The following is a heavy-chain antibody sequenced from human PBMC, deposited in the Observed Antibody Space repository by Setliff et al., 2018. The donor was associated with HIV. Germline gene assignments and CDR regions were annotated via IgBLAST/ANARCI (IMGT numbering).Heavy chain of an antibody. CDR3: VTGSAARPFDY. CDR1: GGTFSSYA. J-gene: IGHJ4*02. Sequence: ASVKVSCKAFGGTFSSYAISWVRQAPGQGLEWMGRISPNSGGTQFAQKFQGRVALTRDTSITTAYMELSSLRSEDTAVYYYVTGSAARPFDYWGQGTLVTVSS. V-gene: IGHV1-2*06. CDR2: ISPNSGGT. D-gene: IGHD6-6*01.